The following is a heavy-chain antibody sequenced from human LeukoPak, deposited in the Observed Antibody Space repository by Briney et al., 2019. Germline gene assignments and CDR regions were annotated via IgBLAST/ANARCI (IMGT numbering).Heavy chain of an antibody. Sequence: PGGSLRLSCAASGFTFSAHHMTWVRQAPGKGLEWVSAITASGATTYYADSVKGRFTISRDSYRNTLYLQMNSLRGEDTAVYFCARGGYRQKEFWGQGTLVTVSS. V-gene: IGHV3-23*01. J-gene: IGHJ4*02. D-gene: IGHD2-15*01. CDR2: ITASGATT. CDR3: ARGGYRQKEF. CDR1: GFTFSAHH.